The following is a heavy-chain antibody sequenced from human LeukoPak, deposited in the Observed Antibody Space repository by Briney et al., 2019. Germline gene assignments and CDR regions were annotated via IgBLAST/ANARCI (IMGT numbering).Heavy chain of an antibody. CDR2: IRNGAFGGTT. Sequence: GGSLRLSCTASEFTFRDYALSWVRQAPGKGLEWVGLIRNGAFGGTTEYAASVEGRFSISRDNSKSIAYLQMNSLQTEDTAVYYCTRGGIVATIGYGMDVWGQGTTVTVFS. J-gene: IGHJ6*02. D-gene: IGHD5-12*01. CDR3: TRGGIVATIGYGMDV. V-gene: IGHV3-49*04. CDR1: EFTFRDYA.